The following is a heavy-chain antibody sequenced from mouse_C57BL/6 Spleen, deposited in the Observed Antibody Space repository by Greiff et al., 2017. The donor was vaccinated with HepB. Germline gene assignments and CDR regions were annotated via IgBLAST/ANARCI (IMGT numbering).Heavy chain of an antibody. Sequence: VQLQQSGPELVKPGASVKMSCKASGYTFTDYNMHWVKQSHGKSIEWIGYINPNNGGTSYNQKFKGKATLTVNKSSSTAYMELRSLTSEDSAVYYCAVDSSGYDYAMDYWGQGTSVTVSS. CDR2: INPNNGGT. D-gene: IGHD3-2*02. CDR1: GYTFTDYN. J-gene: IGHJ4*01. V-gene: IGHV1-22*01. CDR3: AVDSSGYDYAMDY.